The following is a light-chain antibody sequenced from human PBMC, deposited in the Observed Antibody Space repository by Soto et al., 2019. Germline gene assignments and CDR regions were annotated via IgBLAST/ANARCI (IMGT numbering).Light chain of an antibody. CDR1: QNISIW. J-gene: IGKJ5*01. CDR3: QQYDTYSIT. CDR2: DSS. V-gene: IGKV1-5*01. Sequence: DIQMTQSPSTLSASVGDRVTITCRASQNISIWLAWYQQRPGRAPRLLIYDSSSLESGVPSTFSGSGSGTEFSLTISNLRPDDFATYYCQQYDTYSITFGQGTRLEI.